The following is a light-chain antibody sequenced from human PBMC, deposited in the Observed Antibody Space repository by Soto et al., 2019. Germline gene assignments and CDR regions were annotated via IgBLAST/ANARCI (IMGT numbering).Light chain of an antibody. CDR2: AAS. CDR1: QGISNS. Sequence: DIQMTQSPSSLSASVGDRVTITCRASQGISNSLAWYQQKPGKVPKLLIYAASTLQSGVPSRFSGSGSGTDFTFTISSLQPEDVASYYCQEYNSAPPFTFGPGNKVDIK. CDR3: QEYNSAPPFT. V-gene: IGKV1-27*01. J-gene: IGKJ3*01.